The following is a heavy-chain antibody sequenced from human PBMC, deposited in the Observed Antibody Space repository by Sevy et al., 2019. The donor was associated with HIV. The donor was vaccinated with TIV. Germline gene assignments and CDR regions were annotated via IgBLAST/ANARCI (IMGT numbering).Heavy chain of an antibody. Sequence: ASVKVSCKASGYTFTSYGISWVRQAPGQGLEWMGWISAYNGNTNYAQKLQGRVTMTTDTSTITAYMELRSLRSDDTAVYYCARAPSIAVAAGFDYWGQGTLVTVSS. J-gene: IGHJ4*02. CDR2: ISAYNGNT. CDR1: GYTFTSYG. V-gene: IGHV1-18*04. D-gene: IGHD6-19*01. CDR3: ARAPSIAVAAGFDY.